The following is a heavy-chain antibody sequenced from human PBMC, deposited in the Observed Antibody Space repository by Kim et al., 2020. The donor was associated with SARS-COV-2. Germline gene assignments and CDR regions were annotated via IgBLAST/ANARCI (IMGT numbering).Heavy chain of an antibody. CDR1: GGSFSGYA. Sequence: SVKVSCKASGGSFSGYAISWVRQAPGQGLQWMGGIIPMLGTANYAQKFQGRVTITADDSTNTVNMELSGLTSEDAAVYFCARGTHPVTSFYYYGMDVWG. CDR3: ARGTHPVTSFYYYGMDV. J-gene: IGHJ6*02. D-gene: IGHD4-17*01. V-gene: IGHV1-69*13. CDR2: IIPMLGTA.